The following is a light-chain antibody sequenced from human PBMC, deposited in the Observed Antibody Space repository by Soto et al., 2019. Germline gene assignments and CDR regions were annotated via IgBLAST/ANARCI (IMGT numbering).Light chain of an antibody. CDR2: QDT. CDR1: NLGDKY. V-gene: IGLV3-1*01. CDR3: QAWDTNIFV. Sequence: YELTQPPSVSVSPGQTASVTCSGDNLGDKYTSWYQQKPGQSPALVIYQDTKRPSGIPERFSGSNSGNTATLTISGTQALDEADYYCQAWDTNIFVFGTGTKLTVL. J-gene: IGLJ1*01.